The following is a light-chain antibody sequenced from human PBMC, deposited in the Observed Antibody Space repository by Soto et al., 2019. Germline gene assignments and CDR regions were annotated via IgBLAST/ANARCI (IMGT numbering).Light chain of an antibody. CDR1: HSVSSNY. CDR2: DVS. Sequence: EIVLTQSPGTLSLSPGERATLSCRSSHSVSSNYLAWYQQKPGQAPRLLIYDVSSRATGIPDRFSGSGSGTDFTLTISRLEPVDFAVYYCQQYGSSPTFGQGTKVESK. V-gene: IGKV3-20*01. J-gene: IGKJ1*01. CDR3: QQYGSSPT.